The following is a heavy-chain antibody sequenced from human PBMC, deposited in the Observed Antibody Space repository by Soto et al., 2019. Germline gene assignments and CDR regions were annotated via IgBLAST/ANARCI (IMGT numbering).Heavy chain of an antibody. CDR2: IYYSGST. CDR1: GGSISSGGYY. CDR3: ATYGSGTYKPTTFDY. Sequence: QVQLQESGPGLVKPSQTLSLTCTVSGGSISSGGYYWSWIRQHPGKGLEWIGYIYYSGSTYYNPSLKCRVTISVDTSKNPFSLKLSSVTAADTAVYYCATYGSGTYKPTTFDYWGQGTLVTVSA. V-gene: IGHV4-31*03. J-gene: IGHJ4*02. D-gene: IGHD3-10*01.